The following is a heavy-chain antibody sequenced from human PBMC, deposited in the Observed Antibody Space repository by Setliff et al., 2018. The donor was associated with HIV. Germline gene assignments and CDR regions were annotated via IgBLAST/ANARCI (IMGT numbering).Heavy chain of an antibody. J-gene: IGHJ4*02. CDR1: GGSISNQY. CDR2: IYYSGTT. CDR3: ARLRVSSSSQTFDH. D-gene: IGHD6-6*01. V-gene: IGHV4-59*11. Sequence: SETLSLTCTVSGGSISNQYWSWIRQPQGKGLEWIGYIYYSGTTRYNPSLKSRVAMSVDTSKNQFSLDLTSVTPADTAVYYCARLRVSSSSQTFDHWGQGILVTVSS.